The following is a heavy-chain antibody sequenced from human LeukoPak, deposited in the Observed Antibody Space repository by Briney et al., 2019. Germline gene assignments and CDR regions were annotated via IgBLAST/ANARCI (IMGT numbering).Heavy chain of an antibody. V-gene: IGHV5-51*01. CDR2: IYPGDSDT. D-gene: IGHD6-6*01. CDR1: GYSFTSYW. Sequence: GESLKISCKGSGYSFTSYWIGWVRQMPGKGLEWMGIIYPGDSDTRYSPSFQGQVTISADKSTNTAYLQWSGLKASDTAMYYCARQGGSSSKGYYYYYMDVWGKGTTVTVSS. J-gene: IGHJ6*03. CDR3: ARQGGSSSKGYYYYYMDV.